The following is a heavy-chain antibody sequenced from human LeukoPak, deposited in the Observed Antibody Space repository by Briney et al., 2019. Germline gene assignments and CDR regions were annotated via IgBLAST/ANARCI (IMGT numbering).Heavy chain of an antibody. CDR2: ISISGGGDNT. CDR1: GFTFSSYA. Sequence: GGSLRLSCAASGFTFSSYAMSWVRQAPGKGLEWVSAISISGGGDNTYYADSVKGRFTISRDSSKNTLYLQMNSLRAEDTAVYFCAKFRQSGSGWPYYGLDVWGQGTTVTISS. J-gene: IGHJ6*02. CDR3: AKFRQSGSGWPYYGLDV. V-gene: IGHV3-23*01. D-gene: IGHD6-19*01.